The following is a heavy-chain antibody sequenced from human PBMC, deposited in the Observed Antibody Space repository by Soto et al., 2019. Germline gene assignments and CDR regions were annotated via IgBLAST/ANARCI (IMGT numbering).Heavy chain of an antibody. CDR1: AYSFTSYW. V-gene: IGHV5-10-1*03. CDR2: IDPGDSYT. D-gene: IGHD3-22*01. CDR3: ASLTIDSSGYYNSFDY. J-gene: IGHJ4*02. Sequence: EVQLVQSGAEVKKPGESLRISCKGSAYSFTSYWITWVRQMPGKGLEWMGRIDPGDSYTKYSPSFQGHVTISADKSISTAYLQWSSLKASDTAMYYCASLTIDSSGYYNSFDYWGQGTLVTVSS.